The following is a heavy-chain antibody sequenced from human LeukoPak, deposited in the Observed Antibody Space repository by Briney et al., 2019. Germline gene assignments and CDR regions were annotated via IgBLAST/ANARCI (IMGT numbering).Heavy chain of an antibody. V-gene: IGHV4-31*03. CDR3: ARVFGIAARDYCFDY. J-gene: IGHJ4*02. D-gene: IGHD6-6*01. CDR1: GGAISSGGYY. Sequence: PSQTLSLTCTVSGGAISSGGYYWSWIRQHPGKGLEWIGYIYYSGSTYYNPSLKSRVTISVDTSKNQFSLKLSSVTAADTAVYYCARVFGIAARDYCFDYWGQGTLVTVSS. CDR2: IYYSGST.